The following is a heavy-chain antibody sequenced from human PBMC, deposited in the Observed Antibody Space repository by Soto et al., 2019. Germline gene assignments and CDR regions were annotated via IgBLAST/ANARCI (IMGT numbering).Heavy chain of an antibody. CDR2: IDPSDSYT. Sequence: EVQLVQSGAEVKKPGESLRISCKGSGYSFTSYWISWVRQMPGKGLEWMGRIDPSDSYTNYSPSFQGHVTISADKSISTAYRQWSRLKAPDTAMYYCAGRICGEPVRGGGGDDYWGQGTLVTVSS. D-gene: IGHD3-3*02. J-gene: IGHJ4*02. CDR1: GYSFTSYW. CDR3: AGRICGEPVRGGGGDDY. V-gene: IGHV5-10-1*03.